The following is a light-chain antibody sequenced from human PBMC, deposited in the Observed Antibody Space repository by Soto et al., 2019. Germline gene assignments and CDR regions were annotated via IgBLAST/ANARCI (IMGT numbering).Light chain of an antibody. CDR2: AAS. CDR1: HTISTY. V-gene: IGKV1-39*01. J-gene: IGKJ1*01. CDR3: QQSYTIPAT. Sequence: DIQMTQSPSSLSASIGDRVTVTCRASHTISTYLNWYQQKPGKAPELLIYAASNLQSGVPSRFSGSGSGTDFTLTISSLQPEDFAIYYCQQSYTIPATFGQGTKVDIK.